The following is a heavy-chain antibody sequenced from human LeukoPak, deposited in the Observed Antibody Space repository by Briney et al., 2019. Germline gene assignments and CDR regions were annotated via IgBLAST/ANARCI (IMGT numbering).Heavy chain of an antibody. CDR3: AKAGAVVVVAAKFFDY. CDR2: ISGSGGST. Sequence: GGTLRLSCAASGFMFSSYGMSWVRQAPGKGLEWVSAISGSGGSTYYADSVKGRFTISRDNSKNTLYLQMNSLRAEDTAVYYCAKAGAVVVVAAKFFDYWGQGTLVTVSS. V-gene: IGHV3-23*01. J-gene: IGHJ4*02. CDR1: GFMFSSYG. D-gene: IGHD2-15*01.